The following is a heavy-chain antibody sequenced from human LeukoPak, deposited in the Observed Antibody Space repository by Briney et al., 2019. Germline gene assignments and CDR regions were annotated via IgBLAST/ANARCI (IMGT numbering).Heavy chain of an antibody. Sequence: GGSLRLSCAASGFTFSSYSMNWVRQAPGKGLEWVSYIGSSSSTIYYADSVKGRFTISRDNAKNSLYLQMNSLRAEDTAVYYCARANRQDAFDIWGQGTMVTVSS. D-gene: IGHD1-14*01. CDR2: IGSSSSTI. J-gene: IGHJ3*02. CDR3: ARANRQDAFDI. CDR1: GFTFSSYS. V-gene: IGHV3-48*01.